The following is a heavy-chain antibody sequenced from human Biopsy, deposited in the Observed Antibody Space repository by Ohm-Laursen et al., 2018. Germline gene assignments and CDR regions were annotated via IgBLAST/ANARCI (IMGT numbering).Heavy chain of an antibody. J-gene: IGHJ5*02. Sequence: SETLSLTCTVSGGSISNNNYYWGWIRQPPGKGLEWIGGIFYRGSTHYKPSLKSRVNISVDTSKNQFSLKLNSVTAADTAVYYCARGDYFDSNGYFWFDPWGQGTLVTVSS. CDR3: ARGDYFDSNGYFWFDP. D-gene: IGHD3-22*01. CDR2: IFYRGST. V-gene: IGHV4-39*07. CDR1: GGSISNNNYY.